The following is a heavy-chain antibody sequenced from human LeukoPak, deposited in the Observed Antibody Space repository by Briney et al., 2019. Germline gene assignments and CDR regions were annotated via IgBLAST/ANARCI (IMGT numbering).Heavy chain of an antibody. CDR2: ISSSSYM. CDR1: GFTFSTYT. CDR3: ERAIIEYADAFDI. D-gene: IGHD3-3*01. Sequence: GGSLRLSCAASGFTFSTYTMNWVRQAPGKGLEWVSSISSSSYMYYVDSVKGRFTISRDNAKNSLSLQMNSLRAEDTAVYYCERAIIEYADAFDIWGQGTMVTVSS. J-gene: IGHJ3*02. V-gene: IGHV3-21*01.